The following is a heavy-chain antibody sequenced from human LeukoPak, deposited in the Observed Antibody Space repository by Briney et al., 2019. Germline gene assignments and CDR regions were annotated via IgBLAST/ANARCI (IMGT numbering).Heavy chain of an antibody. V-gene: IGHV4-59*01. J-gene: IGHJ6*02. CDR1: GGSISSYY. D-gene: IGHD2-15*01. CDR2: IYYSGST. CDR3: ARDIVVVVAATKYYYGMDV. Sequence: PSETLSLTCTVSGGSISSYYWSWIRQPPGKGLEWIEYIYYSGSTNYNPSLKSRVTISVDTSKNQFSLKLSSVTAADTAVYYCARDIVVVVAATKYYYGMDVWGQGTTVTVSS.